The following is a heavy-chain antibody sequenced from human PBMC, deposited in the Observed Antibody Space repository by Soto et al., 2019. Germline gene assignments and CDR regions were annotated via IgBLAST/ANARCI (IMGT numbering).Heavy chain of an antibody. Sequence: EVQLVESGGGLVQPGRSLRLSWAASGFTFDDYGIHWVRQAQGKGLEWVSGVSWNSANIAYADSVKGRFTISRDNAKNSLYLQMNRLRAEDTALYYCAKTLDLGKCGLPGPGTFPFEPWGQGTLVTVSS. CDR3: AKTLDLGKCGLPGPGTFPFEP. CDR2: VSWNSANI. CDR1: GFTFDDYG. J-gene: IGHJ5*02. V-gene: IGHV3-9*01. D-gene: IGHD2-21*01.